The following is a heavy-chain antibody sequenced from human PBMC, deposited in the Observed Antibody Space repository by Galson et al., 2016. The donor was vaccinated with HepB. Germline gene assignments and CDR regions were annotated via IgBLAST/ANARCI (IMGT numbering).Heavy chain of an antibody. CDR3: ARDGIPSPQDIGGRLPPPYYHGMDV. D-gene: IGHD6-6*01. J-gene: IGHJ6*02. CDR1: GFTFSNYG. V-gene: IGHV3-33*01. Sequence: SCAASGFTFSNYGMHWVRQAPGKGLEWVALIWYDGSKKYYAESVKGRLTISRDNSKNTLDLQMNGLRAEDTAVYYCARDGIPSPQDIGGRLPPPYYHGMDVWGQGTAVTVSS. CDR2: IWYDGSKK.